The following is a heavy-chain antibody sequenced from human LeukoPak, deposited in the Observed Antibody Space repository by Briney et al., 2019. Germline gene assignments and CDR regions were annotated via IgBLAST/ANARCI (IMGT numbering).Heavy chain of an antibody. V-gene: IGHV1-18*04. CDR1: GYTFSSYG. CDR3: ASSEGATYYDILTGMPPDY. D-gene: IGHD3-9*01. CDR2: TSANNGDT. J-gene: IGHJ4*02. Sequence: ASVKVSCKASGYTFSSYGISWVRQAPGQGLEWMGRTSANNGDTNYAQKFQGRVTMTTDTSTSTAYMELRSLRSDDTAVYYCASSEGATYYDILTGMPPDYWGQGTLVTVSS.